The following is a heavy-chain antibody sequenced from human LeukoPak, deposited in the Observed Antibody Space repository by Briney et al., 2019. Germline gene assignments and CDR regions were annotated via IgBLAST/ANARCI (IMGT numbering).Heavy chain of an antibody. Sequence: PGGSLRLSCAASGFTFSSYFMHWVRQAPGKRLAWLAFIRYDGSNKYYADSVKGRFTISRDNSKNTLYLQMNSLRAEDTAVYYCAKDGKYCSGGSCYFDYWGQGTLVTVSS. CDR2: IRYDGSNK. CDR1: GFTFSSYF. V-gene: IGHV3-30*02. CDR3: AKDGKYCSGGSCYFDY. D-gene: IGHD2-15*01. J-gene: IGHJ4*02.